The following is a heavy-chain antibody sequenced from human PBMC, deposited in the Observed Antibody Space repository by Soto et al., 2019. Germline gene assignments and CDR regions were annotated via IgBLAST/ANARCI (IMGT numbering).Heavy chain of an antibody. CDR1: GYTFTSSA. D-gene: IGHD2-21*02. Sequence: AAVKVSCKASGYTFTSSAMHWLRQAPGQRLEWMGWINAGNGNTKYSQKFQGRVTITADRSTSTAYMELSSPTSEDTAVFYCATEAAYCGGDCYLYWGQGTLVTVSS. CDR2: INAGNGNT. CDR3: ATEAAYCGGDCYLY. V-gene: IGHV1-3*01. J-gene: IGHJ4*02.